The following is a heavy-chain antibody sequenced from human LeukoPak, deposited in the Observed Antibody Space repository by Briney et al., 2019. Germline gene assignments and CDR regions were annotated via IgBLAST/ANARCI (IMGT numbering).Heavy chain of an antibody. J-gene: IGHJ4*02. Sequence: PSETLSLTCTVSGGSISNYYWSWIRQPPGKGLEWIGYIYYSGSTNYNPSLKSRVTISVDTSKNQFSLKLSSVTAADTAVYYCARHVGGTDYWGQGTLVTVSS. V-gene: IGHV4-59*08. CDR1: GGSISNYY. CDR3: ARHVGGTDY. D-gene: IGHD3-16*01. CDR2: IYYSGST.